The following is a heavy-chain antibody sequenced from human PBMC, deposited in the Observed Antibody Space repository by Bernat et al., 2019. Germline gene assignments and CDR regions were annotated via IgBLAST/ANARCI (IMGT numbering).Heavy chain of an antibody. V-gene: IGHV3-49*04. Sequence: EVQLVESGGGLVQPGRSLRLSCTASGFTFGDYAMSWVRQAPGKGLEGVGFIRSKAYGGTTEYDASVKDRFTISRDDSKSIAYLQRNSLKTEDTAVYYCTTHTAMDHYYYYYMDVWGKGTTVTDSS. J-gene: IGHJ6*03. CDR1: GFTFGDYA. CDR2: IRSKAYGGTT. CDR3: TTHTAMDHYYYYYMDV. D-gene: IGHD5-18*01.